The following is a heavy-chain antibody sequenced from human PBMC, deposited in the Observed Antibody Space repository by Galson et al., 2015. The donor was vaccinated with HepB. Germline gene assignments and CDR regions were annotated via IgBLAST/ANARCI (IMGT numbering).Heavy chain of an antibody. CDR1: GDSLNAVA. Sequence: SVKVSCKVIGDSLNAVAIHWVRQTPTKGLEWVGGYDPEEGETVYAEEFQGRVTMTEDTTTDTAYIELSSLRSEDTALFYCATDTGGGSYSYGMDVWGQGTTVTVSS. CDR3: ATDTGGGSYSYGMDV. D-gene: IGHD4-23*01. V-gene: IGHV1-24*01. CDR2: YDPEEGET. J-gene: IGHJ6*02.